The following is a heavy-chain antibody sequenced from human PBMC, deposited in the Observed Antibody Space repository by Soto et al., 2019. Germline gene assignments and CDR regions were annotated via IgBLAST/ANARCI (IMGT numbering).Heavy chain of an antibody. J-gene: IGHJ6*03. CDR3: ARCPSNYDFWRGYRPADYYYRDV. Sequence: QVQLRQWGAGLLKPSETLSLTCAVYGGSFSGYYWIWIRQPPGKGLEWIGEINHSGGTNYDPSLKSRVTISVDTSKTDFSLRLTSVTAADTAVYYCARCPSNYDFWRGYRPADYYYRDVWGKGTTVTVSS. D-gene: IGHD3-3*01. CDR1: GGSFSGYY. V-gene: IGHV4-34*01. CDR2: INHSGGT.